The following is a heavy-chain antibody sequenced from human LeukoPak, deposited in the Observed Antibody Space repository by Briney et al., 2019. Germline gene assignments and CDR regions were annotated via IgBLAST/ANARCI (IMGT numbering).Heavy chain of an antibody. CDR3: TRVGIAVAATGYYYMDV. CDR1: GFTFGDYA. J-gene: IGHJ6*03. Sequence: PGRSLRLSCTASGFTFGDYAMSWVRQAPGKGLEWAGFIRSKAYGGTTEYAASVKGRFTISRDDSKSIAYLQMNSLKTEDTAVYYCTRVGIAVAATGYYYMDVWGKGTTVTVSS. V-gene: IGHV3-49*04. D-gene: IGHD6-19*01. CDR2: IRSKAYGGTT.